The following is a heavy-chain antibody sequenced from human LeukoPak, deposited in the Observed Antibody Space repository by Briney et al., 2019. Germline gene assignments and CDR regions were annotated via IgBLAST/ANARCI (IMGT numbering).Heavy chain of an antibody. V-gene: IGHV1-69*01. CDR3: ARPRQAYYYDSRGYYPRYFQH. CDR1: GGTFSSYA. CDR2: IIPIFGTA. J-gene: IGHJ1*01. Sequence: ASVKVSCKASGGTFSSYAISWVRQAPGQGLEWMGGIIPIFGTANYAQKFQGRVTITADESTSTAYMELSSLRSEDTAVYYCARPRQAYYYDSRGYYPRYFQHWGQGTLVTVSS. D-gene: IGHD3-22*01.